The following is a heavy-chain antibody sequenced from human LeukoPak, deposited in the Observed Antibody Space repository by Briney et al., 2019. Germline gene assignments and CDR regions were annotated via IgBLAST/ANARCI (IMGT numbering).Heavy chain of an antibody. Sequence: ASVKVPCKASGYTFIDFYMHWVRQAPGQGLEWMGRINPNSGGTNYAQKFQGRVTMTRDTSISTAYMELSRLRSDDTAVYYCAREYCTSTSCYFYYFDYWGQGTLVTVSS. V-gene: IGHV1-2*06. D-gene: IGHD2-2*01. CDR1: GYTFIDFY. CDR2: INPNSGGT. CDR3: AREYCTSTSCYFYYFDY. J-gene: IGHJ4*02.